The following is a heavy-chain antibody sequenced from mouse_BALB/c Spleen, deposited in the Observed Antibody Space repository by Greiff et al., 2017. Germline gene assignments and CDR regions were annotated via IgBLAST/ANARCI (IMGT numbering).Heavy chain of an antibody. V-gene: IGHV1S135*01. D-gene: IGHD2-4*01. CDR1: GYAFTSYN. J-gene: IGHJ3*01. CDR2: IDPYNGGT. CDR3: ARDYDYDRFAY. Sequence: VQLKESGPELVKPGASVKVSCKASGYAFTSYNMYWVKQSHGKSLEWIGYIDPYNGGTSYNQKFKGKATLTVDKSSSTAYMHLNSLTSEDSAVYYCARDYDYDRFAYWGQGTLVTVSA.